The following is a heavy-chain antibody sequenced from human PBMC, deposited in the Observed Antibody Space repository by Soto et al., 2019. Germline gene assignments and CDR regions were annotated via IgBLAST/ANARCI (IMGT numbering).Heavy chain of an antibody. D-gene: IGHD6-13*01. CDR2: IYWDDDK. CDR1: GFSLSTSGVG. V-gene: IGHV2-5*02. CDR3: AHRVAATGLFDY. Sequence: QITLKESGPTLVKPTQTLTLTCTFSGFSLSTSGVGVGWIRQPPGKALEWLALIYWDDDKRYSPSLKSRLTITKDTSKSKVVLTMTNMDPVDTATYYCAHRVAATGLFDYWGQGTLVTVSS. J-gene: IGHJ4*02.